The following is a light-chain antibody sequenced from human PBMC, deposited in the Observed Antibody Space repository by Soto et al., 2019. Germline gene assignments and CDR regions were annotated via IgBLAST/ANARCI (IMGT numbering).Light chain of an antibody. Sequence: VVMTQSPLSLPVTLGQPASISCRSSHGLVYSDGNTYLNWFKQRPGQSPRXXSYKISNRDSGVPDRFRGSGSGTDFTLKISRVEAEDVAVYYCMQGTHWPLTFGQGTRLEI. CDR1: HGLVYSDGNTY. CDR2: KIS. V-gene: IGKV2-30*01. J-gene: IGKJ5*01. CDR3: MQGTHWPLT.